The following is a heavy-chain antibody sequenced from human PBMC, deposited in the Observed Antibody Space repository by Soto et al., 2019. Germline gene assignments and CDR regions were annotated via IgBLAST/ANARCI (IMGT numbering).Heavy chain of an antibody. D-gene: IGHD2-15*01. Sequence: ASVKVSCKVSGYTLTELSMHWVRQAPGKGLEWMGGFDPEDGETIYAQKFQGRVTMTEDTSTDTAYMELSSLRSEDTAVYYCARGADCSGGNCYPYYYYYMDVWGKGTTVTVSS. CDR3: ARGADCSGGNCYPYYYYYMDV. CDR2: FDPEDGET. J-gene: IGHJ6*03. V-gene: IGHV1-24*01. CDR1: GYTLTELS.